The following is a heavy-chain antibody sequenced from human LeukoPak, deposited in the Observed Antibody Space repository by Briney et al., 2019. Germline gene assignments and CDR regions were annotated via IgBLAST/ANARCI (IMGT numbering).Heavy chain of an antibody. J-gene: IGHJ4*02. CDR1: GFTVSSNY. CDR3: ARVARTGYFDY. CDR2: IYSGGST. D-gene: IGHD1-1*01. V-gene: IGHV3-66*01. Sequence: PGGSLRLSCAASGFTVSSNYMSWVRQAPGKGLEWVSVIYSGGSTYYADSVKGRFTISRDDSKNTLYLQMNSLRAEDTAVYYCARVARTGYFDYWGQGTLVTVSS.